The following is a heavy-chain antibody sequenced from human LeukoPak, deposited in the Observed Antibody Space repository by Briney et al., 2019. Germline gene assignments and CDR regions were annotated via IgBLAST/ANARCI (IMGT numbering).Heavy chain of an antibody. CDR2: IIPIFGTA. V-gene: IGHV1-69*13. CDR1: GGTFSSYA. J-gene: IGHJ4*02. CDR3: ARDLVAAAGFDY. D-gene: IGHD6-13*01. Sequence: SVKASCKASGGTFSSYAISWVRQAPGQGLEWMGGIIPIFGTANYAQKFQGRVTITADESTSTAYMELSSLRSEDTAVYYCARDLVAAAGFDYWGQGTLVTVSS.